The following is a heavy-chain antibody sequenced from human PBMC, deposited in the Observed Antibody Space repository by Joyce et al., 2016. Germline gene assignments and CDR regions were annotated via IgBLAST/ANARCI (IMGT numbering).Heavy chain of an antibody. J-gene: IGHJ4*02. CDR1: GDSISRSNR. CDR3: ARDPAESGGYITDH. CDR2: IYHSGTT. D-gene: IGHD3-22*01. Sequence: QVQLQESGPGLVKPSGTLSLTCAVSGDSISRSNRWSWVRQPPGRGLEGIGEIYHSGTTHYNPSLKSRVTISIDKSKNQYSLKLISVTAADTAVYYCARDPAESGGYITDHWGQGTLVTVSS. V-gene: IGHV4-4*02.